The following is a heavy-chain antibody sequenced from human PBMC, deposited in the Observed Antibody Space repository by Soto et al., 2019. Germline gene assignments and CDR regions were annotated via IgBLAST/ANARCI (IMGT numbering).Heavy chain of an antibody. CDR3: ARDSGYYDSSGYSP. D-gene: IGHD3-22*01. CDR1: GGTFSSYT. CDR2: IIPILGIA. Sequence: QVQLVQSGAEVKKPGSSVKVSCKASGGTFSSYTISWVRQAPGQGLEWMGRIIPILGIANYAQKFQGRVTITADKSTSTAYMELSSLRSEDTAEYYGARDSGYYDSSGYSPWGQGTLVTVSS. V-gene: IGHV1-69*08. J-gene: IGHJ5*02.